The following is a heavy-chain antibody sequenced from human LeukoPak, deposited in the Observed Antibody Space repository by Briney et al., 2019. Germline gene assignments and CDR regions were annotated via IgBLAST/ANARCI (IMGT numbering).Heavy chain of an antibody. CDR1: GFTFTSSA. CDR3: AAVPPSGSYFYNYYYGMDV. CDR2: IVVGSGNT. Sequence: ASVEVSCKASGFTFTSSAMQWVRQARGQRLEWIGWIVVGSGNTNYAQKFQERVTITRDMSTSTAYMELSSLRSEDTAVYYCAAVPPSGSYFYNYYYGMDVWGQGTTVTVSS. J-gene: IGHJ6*02. D-gene: IGHD1-26*01. V-gene: IGHV1-58*02.